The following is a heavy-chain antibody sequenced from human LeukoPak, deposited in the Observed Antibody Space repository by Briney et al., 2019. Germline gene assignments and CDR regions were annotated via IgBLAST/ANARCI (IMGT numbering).Heavy chain of an antibody. D-gene: IGHD3-10*01. CDR2: VSSSSSTI. Sequence: PGGSLRLSCAASGFSISAYGMHWVRQAPGKGLEWVSYVSSSSSTIYYADSVKGRFTISRDNAKNSLYLQMNRLRDEDTAVYYCAGFGESAYWGQGTLVTVSS. CDR1: GFSISAYG. CDR3: AGFGESAY. J-gene: IGHJ4*02. V-gene: IGHV3-48*02.